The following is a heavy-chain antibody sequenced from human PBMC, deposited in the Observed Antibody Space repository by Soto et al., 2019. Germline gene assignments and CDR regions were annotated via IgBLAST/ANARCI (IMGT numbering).Heavy chain of an antibody. D-gene: IGHD4-17*01. CDR1: GGTFSSYA. CDR2: IIPIFGTA. J-gene: IGHJ4*02. Sequence: SVKVSCKASGGTFSSYAISWVRQAPGQGLEWMGGIIPIFGTANYAQKFQGRVTITADESTSTAYMELSSLRSEDTAVYYCASTSNTVTTATHFDCWGQGTLVTVSS. CDR3: ASTSNTVTTATHFDC. V-gene: IGHV1-69*13.